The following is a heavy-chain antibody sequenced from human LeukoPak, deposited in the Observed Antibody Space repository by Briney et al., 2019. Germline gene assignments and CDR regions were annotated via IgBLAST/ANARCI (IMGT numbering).Heavy chain of an antibody. CDR1: GGSISSSSYY. D-gene: IGHD7-27*01. Sequence: SETLSLTCTVSGGSISSSSYYWGWIRQPPGKGLEWIGSIYYSGSTYYNPSLKSRVTISVDTSKNQFSLKLSSVTAADTAVYYCASSNWGSDYWGQGTLVTVSS. J-gene: IGHJ4*02. CDR3: ASSNWGSDY. V-gene: IGHV4-39*07. CDR2: IYYSGST.